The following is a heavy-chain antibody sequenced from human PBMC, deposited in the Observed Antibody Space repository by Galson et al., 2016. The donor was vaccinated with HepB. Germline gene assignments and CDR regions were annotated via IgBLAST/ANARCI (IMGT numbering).Heavy chain of an antibody. V-gene: IGHV3-30*18. CDR1: GFTFSSYG. CDR2: ISYDGSNT. D-gene: IGHD2-15*01. Sequence: SLRLSCAASGFTFSSYGMHWVRQAPGKGLEWVAVISYDGSNTYYADSVQGRFTISKDKSKNTLYLQMNSLRVEDTAVYYCAKDPVVVVAASHYYYYGMDVWGQGTTVTVSS. J-gene: IGHJ6*02. CDR3: AKDPVVVVAASHYYYYGMDV.